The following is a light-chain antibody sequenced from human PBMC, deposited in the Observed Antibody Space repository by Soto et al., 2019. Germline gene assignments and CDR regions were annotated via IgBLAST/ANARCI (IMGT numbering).Light chain of an antibody. Sequence: DIQMTQSPSSLSASIGDRVTITCRASQNINSHLNWYKQKPGKAPKVVIYAASRLQSGVPSRFSGSGSGTEFTITISSLEPEDFATYYCQQSHITTLFTFGKGTKLEIK. CDR1: QNINSH. V-gene: IGKV1-39*01. CDR2: AAS. CDR3: QQSHITTLFT. J-gene: IGKJ2*01.